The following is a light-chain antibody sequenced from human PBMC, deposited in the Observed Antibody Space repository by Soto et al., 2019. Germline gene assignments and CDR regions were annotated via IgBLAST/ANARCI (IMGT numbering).Light chain of an antibody. V-gene: IGKV3-15*01. CDR3: QQYNNWPPSWT. CDR1: QSVSSN. J-gene: IGKJ1*01. Sequence: ETVMTQSPATLSVSPGERATLSCRASQSVSSNLALYQQKPGQAPRLLIYGASTRDTGIPARFSGSGSGTEFTLTISSLQSEDFAVYYCQQYNNWPPSWTFGQGTKVDI. CDR2: GAS.